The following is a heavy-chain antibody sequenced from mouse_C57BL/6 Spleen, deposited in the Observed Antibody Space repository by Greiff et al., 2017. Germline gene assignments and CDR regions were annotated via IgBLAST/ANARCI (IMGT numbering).Heavy chain of an antibody. CDR2: ISDGGSYT. Sequence: DVKLVESGGGLVKPGGSLKLSCAASGFTFSSYAMSWVRQTPEKRLEWVATISDGGSYTYYPDNVKGRFSISRDNAKNNLYLQMSHLKSEDTAMYYCAREGCGSSYNYFDYWGQGTTLTVSS. D-gene: IGHD1-1*01. V-gene: IGHV5-4*01. J-gene: IGHJ2*01. CDR1: GFTFSSYA. CDR3: AREGCGSSYNYFDY.